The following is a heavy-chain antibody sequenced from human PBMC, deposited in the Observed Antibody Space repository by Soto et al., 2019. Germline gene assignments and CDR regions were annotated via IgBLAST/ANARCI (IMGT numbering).Heavy chain of an antibody. CDR1: GFTFSSYA. CDR3: VKEIGGGNYYFSGMDV. CDR2: INSNGGNT. Sequence: GGSLRLSCLASGFTFSSYAMHWVRQAPGKGLEYVSGINSNGGNTYYADSVKDRFTISRDNSKNTLYLQMNSLRAEDTAVYFCVKEIGGGNYYFSGMDVWGQGTAVTVSS. V-gene: IGHV3-64D*06. D-gene: IGHD2-21*01. J-gene: IGHJ6*02.